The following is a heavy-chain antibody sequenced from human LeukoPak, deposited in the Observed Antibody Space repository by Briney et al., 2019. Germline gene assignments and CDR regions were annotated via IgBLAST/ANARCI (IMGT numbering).Heavy chain of an antibody. V-gene: IGHV3-30*02. CDR1: GFTFSSYG. D-gene: IGHD2-21*02. CDR3: AKEGWGPVVVTALSYYYYYMDV. J-gene: IGHJ6*03. CDR2: IRYDGSNK. Sequence: GGSLRLSCAASGFTFSSYGMHWVRQAPGKGLEWVAFIRYDGSNKYYADSVKGRFTISRDNSKNTLYLQMNSLRAEDTAVYYCAKEGWGPVVVTALSYYYYYMDVWGKGTTVTVSS.